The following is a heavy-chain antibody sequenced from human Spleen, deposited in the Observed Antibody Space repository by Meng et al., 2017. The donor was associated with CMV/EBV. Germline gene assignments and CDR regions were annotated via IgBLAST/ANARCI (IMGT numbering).Heavy chain of an antibody. J-gene: IGHJ4*02. V-gene: IGHV4-34*01. Sequence: QVRHMSAGAGLLKPSESLSLTCAVYGGSFSGYYWSWIRQPPGKGLEWIGEINHSGSTNYNPSLKGRVTISVDTSKSQFSLKLSSVTAADTAVYYCARGLTMIVVVTFDYWGQGTLVTVSS. CDR3: ARGLTMIVVVTFDY. CDR1: GGSFSGYY. CDR2: INHSGST. D-gene: IGHD3-22*01.